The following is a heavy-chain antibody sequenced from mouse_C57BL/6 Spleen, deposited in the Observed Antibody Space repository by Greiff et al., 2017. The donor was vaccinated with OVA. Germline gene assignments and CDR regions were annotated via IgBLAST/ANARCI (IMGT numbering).Heavy chain of an antibody. J-gene: IGHJ3*01. D-gene: IGHD2-12*01. CDR2: ISSGGSYT. CDR1: GFTFSSYG. CDR3: ARCPYSNDEDWFAD. V-gene: IGHV5-6*01. Sequence: EVQGVESGGDLVKPGGSLKLSCAASGFTFSSYGMSWVRQTPDKRLEWVATISSGGSYTYYPDSVKGRFTISRDNAKNTLYLQMSSLKSDDTAMDYCARCPYSNDEDWFADWGQGTLVTVSA.